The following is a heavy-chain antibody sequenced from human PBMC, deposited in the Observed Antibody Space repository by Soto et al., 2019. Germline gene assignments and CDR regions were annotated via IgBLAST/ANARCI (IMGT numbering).Heavy chain of an antibody. V-gene: IGHV3-23*01. Sequence: TASGFTFSSYAMNWVRQAPGKGLEWGSVISGSGGSTYYADSVKGRFTISRDNSKNTLYLQMNSLRVEDTAVYYCASRSSGWYFDYWGQGTLVTVSS. CDR2: ISGSGGST. D-gene: IGHD6-19*01. J-gene: IGHJ4*02. CDR1: GFTFSSYA. CDR3: ASRSSGWYFDY.